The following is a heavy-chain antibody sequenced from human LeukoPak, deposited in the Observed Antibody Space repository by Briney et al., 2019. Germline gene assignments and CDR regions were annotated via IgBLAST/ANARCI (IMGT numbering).Heavy chain of an antibody. D-gene: IGHD3-10*01. V-gene: IGHV3-23*01. J-gene: IGHJ4*02. Sequence: GGSLRLSCAASGFTFSSYAMSWVRQALGKGLEWVSAISGSGGSTYYADSVKGRFTISRDNSKNTLYLQMNSLRAENTAVYYCAKYGFGELLGDYWGQGNLVTVSS. CDR1: GFTFSSYA. CDR3: AKYGFGELLGDY. CDR2: ISGSGGST.